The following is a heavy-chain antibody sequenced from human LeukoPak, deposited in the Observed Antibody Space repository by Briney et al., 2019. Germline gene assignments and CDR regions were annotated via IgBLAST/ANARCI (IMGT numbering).Heavy chain of an antibody. D-gene: IGHD3-16*01. J-gene: IGHJ4*02. CDR3: AREGGGGYYFDY. CDR2: ISYDGSNK. V-gene: IGHV3-30-3*01. CDR1: GFTFSSYA. Sequence: GGSLRLSCAASGFTFSSYAMHWVRQAPGKGLEWVAVISYDGSNKYYADSVKGRFTISRDNSKNTLYLQMNSLRAEDTAVYYCAREGGGGYYFDYWGQGTLVTVSS.